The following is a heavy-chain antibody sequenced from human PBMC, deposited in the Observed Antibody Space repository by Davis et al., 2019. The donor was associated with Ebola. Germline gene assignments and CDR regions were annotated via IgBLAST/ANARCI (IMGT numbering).Heavy chain of an antibody. CDR2: IYYSGST. Sequence: LRLSCTVSGGSISSGGYYWSWIRQHPGKGLEWIGYIYYSGSTYYNPSLKSRVTISVDTSKNQFSLKLSSVTAADMAVYYCAREDPGGVDVWGKGTTATVSS. CDR1: GGSISSGGYY. J-gene: IGHJ6*04. CDR3: AREDPGGVDV. V-gene: IGHV4-31*03.